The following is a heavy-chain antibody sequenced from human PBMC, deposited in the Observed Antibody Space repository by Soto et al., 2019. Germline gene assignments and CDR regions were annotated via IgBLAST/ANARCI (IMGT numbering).Heavy chain of an antibody. CDR1: GFTFNSYG. CDR3: ARDVVVVVAATPEYDAFDI. V-gene: IGHV3-33*01. Sequence: GGSLRLSCSASGFTFNSYGMHWARQAPGKGPEWVAVIWYDGSNKYYADSVKGRFTISRDNSKNTLYLQMNSLRAEDTAVYYCARDVVVVVAATPEYDAFDIWGQGTMVTVSS. J-gene: IGHJ3*02. CDR2: IWYDGSNK. D-gene: IGHD2-15*01.